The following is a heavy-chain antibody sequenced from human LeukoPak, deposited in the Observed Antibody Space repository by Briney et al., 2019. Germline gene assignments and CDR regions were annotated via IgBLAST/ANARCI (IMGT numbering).Heavy chain of an antibody. V-gene: IGHV3-23*01. CDR3: AKAGEDQLRGIPYYYYMDV. Sequence: GGSLRLSCAASIFTFSDYYMSWIRQAPGKGLEWVAYISGSGGSTYYADSVKGRFTISRDNSKNTLYLQMNSLRAEDTAVYYCAKAGEDQLRGIPYYYYMDVWGKGTTVTVSS. CDR2: ISGSGGST. D-gene: IGHD2-2*01. J-gene: IGHJ6*03. CDR1: IFTFSDYY.